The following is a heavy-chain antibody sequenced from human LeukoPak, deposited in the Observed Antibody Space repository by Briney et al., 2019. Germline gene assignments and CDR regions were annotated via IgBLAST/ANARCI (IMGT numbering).Heavy chain of an antibody. V-gene: IGHV6-1*01. CDR1: GDSVSSNSGA. CDR2: TYYRSKWYS. CDR3: ARGNNNAFDI. Sequence: SHTLSLTCAISGDSVSSNSGAWNCIRQSPSRGLERLGNTYYRSKWYSDYAVSVRSRITINPDTSKNQFSLQLNSVTPEDTAVYYCARGNNNAFDIWGQGTLVTVSS. D-gene: IGHD1/OR15-1a*01. J-gene: IGHJ3*02.